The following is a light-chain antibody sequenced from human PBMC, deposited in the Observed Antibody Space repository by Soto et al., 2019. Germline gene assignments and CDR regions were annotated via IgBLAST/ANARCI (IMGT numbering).Light chain of an antibody. V-gene: IGKV3-20*01. J-gene: IGKJ1*01. Sequence: EIVLTQSPGTLSLSPGERATLSCRASQSVSSSHLARYQQKPGQAPRLLIFGASSRATGIPDRFGGSGSGTDFTLTSTALETEDFAVYFCQQYGSSPRTFGQGTKVEIK. CDR1: QSVSSSH. CDR3: QQYGSSPRT. CDR2: GAS.